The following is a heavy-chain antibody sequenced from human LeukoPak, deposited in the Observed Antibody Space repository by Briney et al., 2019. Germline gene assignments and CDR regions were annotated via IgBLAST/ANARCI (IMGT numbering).Heavy chain of an antibody. Sequence: SVKVSCKTSGFTFSNSAMQWVRQARGQRLEWIGWIIVGSGRTHYAQNLQERITITRDMSTNTAYMELSSLRSEDTAVYYCAAELYSGTYGRCCSFAFWGQGTQVTVSS. D-gene: IGHD1-26*01. CDR1: GFTFSNSA. J-gene: IGHJ4*02. CDR2: IIVGSGRT. V-gene: IGHV1-58*02. CDR3: AAELYSGTYGRCCSFAF.